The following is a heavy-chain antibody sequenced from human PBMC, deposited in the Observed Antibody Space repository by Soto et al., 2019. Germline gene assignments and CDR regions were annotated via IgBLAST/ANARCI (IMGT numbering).Heavy chain of an antibody. CDR1: GFTFSNYT. V-gene: IGHV3-30*04. Sequence: LRLSFAASGFTFSNYTMHWVRQAPGKGLEWVALISYDEIDKYYADAVKGRFTISRDNSKNTLYLQMDSLRAEDTAVYYCAGRSGSSDYWGQGTLVTVSS. D-gene: IGHD3-10*01. J-gene: IGHJ4*02. CDR2: ISYDEIDK. CDR3: AGRSGSSDY.